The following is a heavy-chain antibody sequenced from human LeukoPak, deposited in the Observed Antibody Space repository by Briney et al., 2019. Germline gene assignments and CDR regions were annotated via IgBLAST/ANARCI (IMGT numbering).Heavy chain of an antibody. Sequence: PSETLSLTCTVSGGSISSYYWSWIRQPPGKGLEWIGYIYYSGSTNYNPSLKSRVTISVDTSKNQFTLKLSSVTAADTAVYYCARGIYSGSYHDYWGQGTLVTVSS. CDR3: ARGIYSGSYHDY. CDR2: IYYSGST. V-gene: IGHV4-59*08. J-gene: IGHJ4*02. CDR1: GGSISSYY. D-gene: IGHD1-26*01.